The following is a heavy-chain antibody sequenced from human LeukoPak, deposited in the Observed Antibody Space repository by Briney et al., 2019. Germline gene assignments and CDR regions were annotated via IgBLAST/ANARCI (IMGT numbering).Heavy chain of an antibody. CDR2: IYYSGST. CDR3: ARDHSGSYRRRAFDI. Sequence: SETLSLTCTVSGGSISSYYWSWIRQPPGKGLEWIGYIYYSGSTNYNPLLKSRVTISVDTSKNQFSLKLSSVTAADTAVYYCARDHSGSYRRRAFDIWGQGTMVTVSS. D-gene: IGHD1-26*01. J-gene: IGHJ3*02. V-gene: IGHV4-59*01. CDR1: GGSISSYY.